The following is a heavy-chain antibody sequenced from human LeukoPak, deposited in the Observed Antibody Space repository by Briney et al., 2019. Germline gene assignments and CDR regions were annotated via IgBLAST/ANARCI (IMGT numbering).Heavy chain of an antibody. Sequence: GGSLTLSCTGSGFNFNLFAMNWVRQAPGQGLEWVSGLSRGGATTNYADSVKGRFTISRDKSKNMVFLQMNSLRPEDTAVYYCAKEQRIRHCSEGVCMEGYYFDYWGQGTLVTVSS. D-gene: IGHD2-8*01. CDR1: GFNFNLFA. CDR3: AKEQRIRHCSEGVCMEGYYFDY. CDR2: LSRGGATT. J-gene: IGHJ4*02. V-gene: IGHV3-23*01.